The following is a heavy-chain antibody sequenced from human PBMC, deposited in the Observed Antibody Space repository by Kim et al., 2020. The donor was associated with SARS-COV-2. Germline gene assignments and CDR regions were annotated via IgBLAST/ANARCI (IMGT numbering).Heavy chain of an antibody. J-gene: IGHJ2*01. CDR1: GFTLSTYR. D-gene: IGHD3-9*01. V-gene: IGHV3-21*01. CDR3: AREDRLTGYPQYFDL. Sequence: GGSLRLSCAASGFTLSTYRMNWVRQAPGKGLEWVSSVSETSSYIYYADSVRGRFTISRDNAKNSLYLQINSLRAEDTGVYYCAREDRLTGYPQYFDLWGR. CDR2: VSETSSYI.